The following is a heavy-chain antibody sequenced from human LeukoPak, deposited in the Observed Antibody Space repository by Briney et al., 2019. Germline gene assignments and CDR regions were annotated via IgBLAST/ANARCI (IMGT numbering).Heavy chain of an antibody. Sequence: ASVKVSCKASGYTFTSYYIHWVRQAPGQGLEWMGIFNPGGGGTSYAQKFQGRVTMTMDTSTSTVYMDLSSLRSEDTAVYYCARGGDYYDSSGYHYAATHWGQGTLVTVSS. D-gene: IGHD3-22*01. CDR1: GYTFTSYY. CDR2: FNPGGGGT. CDR3: ARGGDYYDSSGYHYAATH. J-gene: IGHJ4*02. V-gene: IGHV1-46*01.